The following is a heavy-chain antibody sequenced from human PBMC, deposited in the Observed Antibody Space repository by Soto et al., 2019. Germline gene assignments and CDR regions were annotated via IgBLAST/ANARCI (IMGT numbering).Heavy chain of an antibody. CDR3: AKGKPGVIPAVPLDC. Sequence: EVQLLESGGGLVQPGGSLRLTCAVYGFTLSSYAMNWVRQAPGKGLEWVSGISGSDDSTRYADSAKGRFTISRDNSKNTLYLQMNSLRGEDTAVYYCAKGKPGVIPAVPLDCWGQGSLVTVSS. D-gene: IGHD2-2*01. CDR1: GFTLSSYA. CDR2: ISGSDDST. J-gene: IGHJ4*02. V-gene: IGHV3-23*01.